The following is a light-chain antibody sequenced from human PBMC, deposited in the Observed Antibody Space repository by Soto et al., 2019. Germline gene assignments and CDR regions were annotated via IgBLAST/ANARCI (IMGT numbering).Light chain of an antibody. J-gene: IGLJ2*01. CDR1: SSDVGAYNY. CDR2: DVS. Sequence: QSALTQPASVSGSPGQSITISCTGTSSDVGAYNYVSWYQQHPVKAPKLMIYDVSRRPSGISNRFSGSKSGNTASLTISGVQAEDEADYYCSSYASSSPVIFGGGTKVTVL. CDR3: SSYASSSPVI. V-gene: IGLV2-14*01.